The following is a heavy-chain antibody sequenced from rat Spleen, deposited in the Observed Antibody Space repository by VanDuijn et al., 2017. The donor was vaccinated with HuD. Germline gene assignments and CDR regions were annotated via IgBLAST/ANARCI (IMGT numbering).Heavy chain of an antibody. J-gene: IGHJ2*01. CDR1: GFTFSNYD. CDR2: IWTGGNT. Sequence: VQLVESGGGLVQPGRSLKLSCVASGFTFSNYDMAWVRQPPGKGLEWMGGIWTGGNTAYNSLLKSRLSISRDTSKSQVFLNMNSLQTDDIATYYCARGGNGPKDYYFDYWGQGVMVTVSS. D-gene: IGHD1-7*01. CDR3: ARGGNGPKDYYFDY. V-gene: IGHV2-32*01.